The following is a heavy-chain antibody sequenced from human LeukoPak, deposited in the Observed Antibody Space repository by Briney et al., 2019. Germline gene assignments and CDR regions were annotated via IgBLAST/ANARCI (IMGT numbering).Heavy chain of an antibody. Sequence: GASVKVSCKASGYTFTSYGISWVRQAPGQGLEWMGWISAYNGNTNYAQKLQGRVTMTTDTSTSTAYMELRSLRSDDTAVYYCARAEYYYGSGSYYFTFDYWGQGTLVTVSS. V-gene: IGHV1-18*01. CDR3: ARAEYYYGSGSYYFTFDY. CDR2: ISAYNGNT. CDR1: GYTFTSYG. J-gene: IGHJ4*02. D-gene: IGHD3-10*01.